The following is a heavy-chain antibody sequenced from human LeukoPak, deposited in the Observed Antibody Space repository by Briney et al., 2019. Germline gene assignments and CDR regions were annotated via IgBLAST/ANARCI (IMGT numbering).Heavy chain of an antibody. V-gene: IGHV3-30*04. D-gene: IGHD3-22*01. CDR2: ISSDGSDK. J-gene: IGHJ4*02. CDR1: GFTFSNYP. Sequence: GGSLRLSCAASGFTFSNYPMHWVRQAPGKGLEWVAIISSDGSDKRYAGSVKGRFTISRDNSKNTLYLQMNSLRAEDTAVYYCAKAGSYYDSSGDFDYWGQGTLVTVSS. CDR3: AKAGSYYDSSGDFDY.